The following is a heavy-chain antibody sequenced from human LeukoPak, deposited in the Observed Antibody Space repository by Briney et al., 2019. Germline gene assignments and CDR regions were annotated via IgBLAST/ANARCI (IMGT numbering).Heavy chain of an antibody. V-gene: IGHV1-24*01. CDR3: ATAPNYDILTDYPGTDV. Sequence: GASVKVSCKVSGYTLTELSMHWVRQAPGKGLEWMGGFDPEDGETIYAQKFQGRVTMTEDTSTDTAYMELSSLRSEDTAVYYCATAPNYDILTDYPGTDVWGQGTTVTVSS. CDR2: FDPEDGET. D-gene: IGHD3-9*01. CDR1: GYTLTELS. J-gene: IGHJ6*02.